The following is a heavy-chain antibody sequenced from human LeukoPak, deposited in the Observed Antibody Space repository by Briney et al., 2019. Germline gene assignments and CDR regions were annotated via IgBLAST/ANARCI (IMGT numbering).Heavy chain of an antibody. CDR1: GGSISNYY. Sequence: KPSETLSLTCALSGGSISNYYWSWIRQPPGKGLEWIGYIYYSGSTKYNPSLKSRVTISVDTSKNQFSLRLSSVTAADTAVYYCARDWGVSARPGYMDVWGKGTTVTVSS. J-gene: IGHJ6*03. CDR3: ARDWGVSARPGYMDV. CDR2: IYYSGST. V-gene: IGHV4-59*01. D-gene: IGHD6-6*01.